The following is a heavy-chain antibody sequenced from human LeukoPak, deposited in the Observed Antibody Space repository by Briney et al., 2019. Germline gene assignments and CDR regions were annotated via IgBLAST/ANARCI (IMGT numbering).Heavy chain of an antibody. CDR2: IYTSGST. D-gene: IGHD2-15*01. Sequence: PSETLSLTCTVSGGSISSYYWSWIRQPAGKGLEWIGRIYTSGSTYYNPSLKSRVTISVDTSKNQFSLKLSSVTAADTAVYYCARGGRYCSGGSCYTYYYYMDVWGKGTTVTVSS. J-gene: IGHJ6*03. CDR3: ARGGRYCSGGSCYTYYYYMDV. V-gene: IGHV4-4*07. CDR1: GGSISSYY.